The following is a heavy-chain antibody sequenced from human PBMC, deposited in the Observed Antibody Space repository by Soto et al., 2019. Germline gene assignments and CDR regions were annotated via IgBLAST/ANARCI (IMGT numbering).Heavy chain of an antibody. CDR1: GGSISSYF. Sequence: QVQLQQSGPGLVKPSETLSLTCSVSGGSISSYFKNWIRQAPGKGLEWIGCIYDNGDANYNPSLKSRVTISLDTSKNQFYLKLNSVTAADTAVYYCVSSSTAVFGDAIDIWALGTMVTVSS. CDR3: VSSSTAVFGDAIDI. V-gene: IGHV4-59*03. D-gene: IGHD3-3*01. J-gene: IGHJ3*02. CDR2: IYDNGDA.